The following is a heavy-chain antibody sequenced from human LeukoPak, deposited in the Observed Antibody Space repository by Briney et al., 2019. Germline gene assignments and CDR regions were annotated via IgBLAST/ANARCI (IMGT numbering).Heavy chain of an antibody. J-gene: IGHJ4*02. CDR1: GFTFSTYE. V-gene: IGHV3-48*03. CDR3: ARVVRDGYNRIDY. CDR2: ISGTGTTI. D-gene: IGHD5-24*01. Sequence: GGSLRLSCAASGFTFSTYEMNWVRLAPGKGLEWVSYISGTGTTIYYADSVKGRFTISRDNAKNSLYLQMNSLRAEDTAVYYCARVVRDGYNRIDYWGQGTLVTVSS.